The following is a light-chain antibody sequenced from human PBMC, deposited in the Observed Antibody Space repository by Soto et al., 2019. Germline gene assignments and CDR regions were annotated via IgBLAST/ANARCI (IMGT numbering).Light chain of an antibody. CDR3: QSFGNRPSGSLV. Sequence: QSVLTQPPSVSGAPGQRVTISCTGSSSNIGAGFDVHWYHQIAGTAPKLLIYGNSNRPSGVPDRFSGSKSGTSASLAINGLPGGDEAHYYCQSFGNRPSGSLVFGGGTKVTVL. V-gene: IGLV1-40*01. CDR2: GNS. J-gene: IGLJ3*02. CDR1: SSNIGAGFD.